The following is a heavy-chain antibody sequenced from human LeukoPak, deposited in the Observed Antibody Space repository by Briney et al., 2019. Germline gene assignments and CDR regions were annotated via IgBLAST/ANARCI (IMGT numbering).Heavy chain of an antibody. D-gene: IGHD5-18*01. V-gene: IGHV4-59*01. Sequence: SETLSLTCTVSGGSISSYYWSWIRQPPGKGLEWIGYIYYSGSTNYSPSLKSRVTISVDTSKNQFSLKLSSVTAAGTAVYYCARGAGDTAMVSYGMDVWGQGTTVTVSS. CDR2: IYYSGST. CDR1: GGSISSYY. J-gene: IGHJ6*02. CDR3: ARGAGDTAMVSYGMDV.